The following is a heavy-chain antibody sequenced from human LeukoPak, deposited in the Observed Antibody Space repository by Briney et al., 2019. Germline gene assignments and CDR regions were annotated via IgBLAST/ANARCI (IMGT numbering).Heavy chain of an antibody. CDR3: ARDQEGGATPPRAFDI. J-gene: IGHJ3*02. CDR2: INHSGST. Sequence: SETLSLTCAVYGGSFSGYYWSWIRQPPGKGLEWIGEINHSGSTNYNPSLKSRVTISVDTSKNQFSLKLSSVTAADTAVYYCARDQEGGATPPRAFDIWGQGTMVTVSS. CDR1: GGSFSGYY. V-gene: IGHV4-34*01. D-gene: IGHD1-26*01.